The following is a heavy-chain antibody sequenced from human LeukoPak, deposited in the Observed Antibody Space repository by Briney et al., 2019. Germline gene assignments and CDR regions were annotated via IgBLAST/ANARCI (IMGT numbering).Heavy chain of an antibody. V-gene: IGHV4-39*07. J-gene: IGHJ4*02. CDR1: GGSISSSSHY. CDR3: ATTTIRLGY. CDR2: IYYSGTI. D-gene: IGHD1-26*01. Sequence: SETLSLTCTVSGGSISSSSHYWGWIRQSPGKGLERIGSIYYSGTIYYNPSLKSRVTISVDTSKNKFSLKLSSVTAADTAIYYCATTTIRLGYWGQGTLVTVSS.